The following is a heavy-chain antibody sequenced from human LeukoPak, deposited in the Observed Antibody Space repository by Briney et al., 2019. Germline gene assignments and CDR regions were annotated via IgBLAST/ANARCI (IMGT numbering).Heavy chain of an antibody. V-gene: IGHV3-66*01. J-gene: IGHJ4*02. Sequence: PAGSLRLSCAASGFTVSSKYMSWVRQAPGKGLEWVAVIYSGGSTYYADSVKGRFTISRDNSKNTVYLQMNSLRAEDTAVYYCARESSGWLQLFDYWGQGTLVSVSS. CDR3: ARESSGWLQLFDY. CDR2: IYSGGST. CDR1: GFTVSSKY. D-gene: IGHD5-24*01.